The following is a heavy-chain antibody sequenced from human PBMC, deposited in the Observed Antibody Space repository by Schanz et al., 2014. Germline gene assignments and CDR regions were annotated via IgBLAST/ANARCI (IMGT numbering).Heavy chain of an antibody. V-gene: IGHV3-48*02. CDR3: AKYGGELGVSFEY. Sequence: VQLVESGGGVVRPGRSLRLSCAASGFTFSSYSMNWVRQAPGKGLEWVSYISGSGNTIYYADSVKGRFTISRDNAKSSLYLQMNSLRDEDTAVYYCAKYGGELGVSFEYWGQGTLVTVSS. D-gene: IGHD7-27*01. CDR2: ISGSGNTI. CDR1: GFTFSSYS. J-gene: IGHJ4*02.